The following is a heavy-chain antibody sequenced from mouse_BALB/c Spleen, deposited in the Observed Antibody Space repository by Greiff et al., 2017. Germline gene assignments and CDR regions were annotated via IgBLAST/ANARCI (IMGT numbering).Heavy chain of an antibody. Sequence: EVKLMESGGGLVKPGGSLKLSCAASGFTFSSYAMSWVRQTPEKRLEWVASISSGGSTYYPDSVKGRFTISRDNARNILYLQMSSLRSEDTAMYYCARPIYDGYPAWFAYWGQGTLVTVSA. J-gene: IGHJ3*01. D-gene: IGHD2-3*01. V-gene: IGHV5-6-5*01. CDR2: ISSGGST. CDR1: GFTFSSYA. CDR3: ARPIYDGYPAWFAY.